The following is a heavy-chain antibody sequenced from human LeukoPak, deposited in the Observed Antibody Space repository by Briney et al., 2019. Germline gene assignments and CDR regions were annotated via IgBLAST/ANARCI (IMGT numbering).Heavy chain of an antibody. V-gene: IGHV1-8*01. D-gene: IGHD6-6*01. J-gene: IGHJ4*02. CDR3: ARGISEYSSSSAFDY. Sequence: ASVKVSCKASGYTFTSYDINWVQQATGQGLEWMGWMNPNSGNTGYAQKFQGRVTMTRNTSISTAYMELSSLRSEDTAVYYCARGISEYSSSSAFDYWGQGTLVTVSS. CDR1: GYTFTSYD. CDR2: MNPNSGNT.